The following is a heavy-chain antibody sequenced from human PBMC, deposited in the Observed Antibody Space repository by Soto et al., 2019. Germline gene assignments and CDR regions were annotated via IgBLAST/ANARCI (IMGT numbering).Heavy chain of an antibody. V-gene: IGHV3-23*01. CDR1: GFTFNTHA. Sequence: EVPVLESGGGLLQPGGSLRLSCVASGFTFNTHAMTWVRQGPGMGLEWPSSISGNGETTYYADSVKGRFTVSRDNSKNTLYLQMNSLRVEDTATYYCVKDWSGNKCPCMDVWGQGTTVTVSS. J-gene: IGHJ6*02. CDR2: ISGNGETT. D-gene: IGHD3-3*01. CDR3: VKDWSGNKCPCMDV.